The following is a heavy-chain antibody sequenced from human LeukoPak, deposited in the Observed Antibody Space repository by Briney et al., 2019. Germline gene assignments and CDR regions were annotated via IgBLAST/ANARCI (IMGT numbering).Heavy chain of an antibody. V-gene: IGHV3-23*01. CDR3: ARDATTLGATIGMDV. J-gene: IGHJ6*02. CDR1: GFTFSNYA. D-gene: IGHD1-26*01. Sequence: GGSLRLSCAASGFTFSNYAMTWVRQAPGKELEWVSSITSSGANRYYADSVKGRFTISRDNSKNTLYLQMNSLRAEDTAVYYCARDATTLGATIGMDVWGQGTTVTVSS. CDR2: ITSSGANR.